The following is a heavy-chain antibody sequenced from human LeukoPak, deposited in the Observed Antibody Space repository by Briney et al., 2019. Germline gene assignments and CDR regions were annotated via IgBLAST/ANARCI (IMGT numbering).Heavy chain of an antibody. CDR2: ISGSGSST. V-gene: IGHV3-23*01. Sequence: PGGSLRLSCAASGFTFSGYAMNWVRQAPGKGLEWVSVISGSGSSTYYADSVEGRFTISRDNSMNTLYLQMNSLRAEDTGVYYCAKDRGSSSSDWYFDLWGRGTVVTVSS. CDR1: GFTFSGYA. D-gene: IGHD6-6*01. J-gene: IGHJ2*01. CDR3: AKDRGSSSSDWYFDL.